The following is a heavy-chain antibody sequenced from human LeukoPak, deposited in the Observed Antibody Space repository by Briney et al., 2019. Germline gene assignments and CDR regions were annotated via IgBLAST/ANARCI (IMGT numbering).Heavy chain of an antibody. CDR3: ARNGDYYYYYYMDV. CDR1: GYTLTELS. CDR2: SDPEDGET. V-gene: IGHV1-24*01. D-gene: IGHD2-8*01. J-gene: IGHJ6*03. Sequence: ASVKVSCKVSGYTLTELSMHWVRQAPGKGLEWMGGSDPEDGETIYAQKFQGRVTMTEDTSTDTAYMELSSLRSEDTAVYYCARNGDYYYYYYMDVWGKGTTVTISS.